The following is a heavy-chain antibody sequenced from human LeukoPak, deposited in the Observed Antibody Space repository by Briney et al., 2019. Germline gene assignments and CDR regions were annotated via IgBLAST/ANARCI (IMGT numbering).Heavy chain of an antibody. Sequence: PSETLSLTCTVSGGSISRSSYYWGWIRQPPGKGLEWIGSIYYSGSTYYNPSLKSRVTISVDTSKNQFSLKLSSVTAADTAVYYCARHVVPRVDYGDYVGWFDPWGQGTLVTVSS. J-gene: IGHJ5*02. V-gene: IGHV4-39*01. CDR1: GGSISRSSYY. D-gene: IGHD4-17*01. CDR2: IYYSGST. CDR3: ARHVVPRVDYGDYVGWFDP.